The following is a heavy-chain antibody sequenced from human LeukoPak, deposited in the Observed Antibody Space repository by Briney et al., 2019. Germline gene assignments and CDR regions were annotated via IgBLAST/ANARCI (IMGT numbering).Heavy chain of an antibody. CDR2: ISVYNGNT. CDR3: ARTCSSSSCYMVH. CDR1: GYTFANFG. J-gene: IGHJ4*02. V-gene: IGHV1-18*01. Sequence: SVKVSCKASGYTFANFGITWVRQAPGQGLEWMGWISVYNGNTNYAQNLQGRVTLTTDTSTSTAYVELRSLRSDDTALYYCARTCSSSSCYMVHWGQGTLVTVSS. D-gene: IGHD2-2*02.